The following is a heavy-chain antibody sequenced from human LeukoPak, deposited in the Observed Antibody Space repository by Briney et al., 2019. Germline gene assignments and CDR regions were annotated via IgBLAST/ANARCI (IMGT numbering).Heavy chain of an antibody. V-gene: IGHV3-21*06. Sequence: PGGSLRLSCEASGFPFNSYTMHWVRQAPGRGLEWVASTTAINTYKYYADSLKGRFTISRDNSKNSLFLQMHSLRDEDTAVYYCARGGRLTHYYGLGPCFHHWGQGTLVTVSS. CDR1: GFPFNSYT. D-gene: IGHD3-10*01. CDR3: ARGGRLTHYYGLGPCFHH. J-gene: IGHJ1*01. CDR2: TTAINTYK.